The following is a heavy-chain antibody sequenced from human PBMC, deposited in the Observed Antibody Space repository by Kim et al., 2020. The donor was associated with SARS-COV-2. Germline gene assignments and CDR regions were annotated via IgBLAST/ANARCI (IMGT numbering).Heavy chain of an antibody. CDR1: GGSISSSSYY. V-gene: IGHV4-39*01. D-gene: IGHD3-16*01. Sequence: SETLSLTCTVSGGSISSSSYYWGWIRQPPGKGLEWIGSIYYSGSTYYNPSLKSRVTISVDTSKNQFSLKLSSVTAADTAVYYCARHALGPPRDAFDIWGQGTMVTVSS. CDR2: IYYSGST. CDR3: ARHALGPPRDAFDI. J-gene: IGHJ3*02.